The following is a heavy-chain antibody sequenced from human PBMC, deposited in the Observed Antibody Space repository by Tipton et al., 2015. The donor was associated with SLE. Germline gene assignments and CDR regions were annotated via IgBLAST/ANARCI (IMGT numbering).Heavy chain of an antibody. J-gene: IGHJ4*02. CDR3: ARSTSGDYFDY. Sequence: TLSLTCTVSGDSISSYYWSWIRQPPGKGLEWIGYIYYSGSTNYNPSLKSRVTISVDTSKNQFSLKLSSVTAADTAVYYCARSTSGDYFDYWGQGTLVTVSS. CDR2: IYYSGST. V-gene: IGHV4-59*01. D-gene: IGHD1-26*01. CDR1: GDSISSYY.